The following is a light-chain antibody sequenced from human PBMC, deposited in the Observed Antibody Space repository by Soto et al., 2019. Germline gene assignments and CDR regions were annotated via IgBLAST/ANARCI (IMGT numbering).Light chain of an antibody. CDR2: KAS. V-gene: IGKV1-5*03. J-gene: IGKJ1*01. Sequence: DIQMTQSPSTLSGSVGDRVTITCRASQTISSWLAWYQQKPGKAPKLLIYKASTVKSGVNSRFSCSGSRTEFTLTISSLQPADFATYYCKHYNIYSAAFGQGTKVDIK. CDR3: KHYNIYSAA. CDR1: QTISSW.